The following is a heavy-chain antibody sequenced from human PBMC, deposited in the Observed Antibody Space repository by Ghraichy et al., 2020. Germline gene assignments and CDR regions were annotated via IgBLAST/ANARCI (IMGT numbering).Heavy chain of an antibody. CDR3: ARRATLTYYAMDV. Sequence: GGSLRLSCAASGFVFGSYEMNWVRQAPGRGLDWVSYINYDGSVIHYADSVRGRVTLSRDNARNSLYLQMNSLRAEDTAIYYCARRATLTYYAMDVWGQGTTVTVSS. CDR2: INYDGSVI. J-gene: IGHJ6*02. V-gene: IGHV3-48*03. CDR1: GFVFGSYE. D-gene: IGHD5-24*01.